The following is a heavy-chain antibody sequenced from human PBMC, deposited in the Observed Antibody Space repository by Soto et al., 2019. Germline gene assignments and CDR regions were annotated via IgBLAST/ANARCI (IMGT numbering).Heavy chain of an antibody. V-gene: IGHV3-23*01. CDR2: ISGSGGST. J-gene: IGHJ4*02. Sequence: EVQLLESGGGLVQPGGSLRLSCAASGFTFSSYAMSWVRQAPGKGLEWVSAISGSGGSTYYADSVKGRFTISRDNSKNTLYLQMNSLRAEDTAVYYCESGGSGSYGPSYFDYWGQGTLVTVSS. CDR1: GFTFSSYA. D-gene: IGHD3-10*01. CDR3: ESGGSGSYGPSYFDY.